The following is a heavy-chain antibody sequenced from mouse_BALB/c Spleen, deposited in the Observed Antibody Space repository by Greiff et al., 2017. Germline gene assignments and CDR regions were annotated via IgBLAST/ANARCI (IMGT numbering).Heavy chain of an antibody. V-gene: IGHV14-3*02. CDR1: GFNIKDTY. J-gene: IGHJ2*01. Sequence: VQLQQSGAELVKPGASVKLSCTASGFNIKDTYMHWVKQRPEQGLEWIGWIDPENGNTIYDPKFQGKASITADTSSNTAYLQLSSLTSEDTAVYYCARNYYGKDFDYWGQGTTLTVSS. D-gene: IGHD1-1*01. CDR3: ARNYYGKDFDY. CDR2: IDPENGNT.